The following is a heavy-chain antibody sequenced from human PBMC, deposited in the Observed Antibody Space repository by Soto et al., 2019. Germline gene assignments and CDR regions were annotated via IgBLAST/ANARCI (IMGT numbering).Heavy chain of an antibody. J-gene: IGHJ3*01. CDR2: ISTHNGNT. Sequence: GASVKVSCKASVFTSSGISWVRQAPGQRLEWMGWISTHNGNTIYAQKFQGRVIMTMDTSTTTVYMELRSLRPDDTAVYLCAREGILGLFDAYDLWGQGTRVTVS. CDR1: VFTSSG. V-gene: IGHV1-18*04. D-gene: IGHD3-3*01. CDR3: AREGILGLFDAYDL.